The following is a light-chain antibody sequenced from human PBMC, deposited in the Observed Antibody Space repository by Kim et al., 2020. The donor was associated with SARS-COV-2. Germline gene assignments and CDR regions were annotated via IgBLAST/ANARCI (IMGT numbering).Light chain of an antibody. J-gene: IGKJ4*01. Sequence: ETVLTQSPGTLSLSPGEGATLSCRASQSSSSSYLAWYQQKPGQPPRLLIYGASSRATGIPYRFSGRVSGSDFTLTISRLEPEDVAVYYCQHYGSLVTFGGGTKVDIK. CDR3: QHYGSLVT. CDR1: QSSSSSY. V-gene: IGKV3-20*01. CDR2: GAS.